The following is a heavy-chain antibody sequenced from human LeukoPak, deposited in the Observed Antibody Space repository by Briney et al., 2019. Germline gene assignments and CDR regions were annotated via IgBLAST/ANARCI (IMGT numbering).Heavy chain of an antibody. V-gene: IGHV4-31*03. CDR1: GGSISSGGYY. J-gene: IGHJ4*02. CDR3: ARRGYSYGYLDY. Sequence: SQTLSLTCTVSGGSISSGGYYWSWIRQHPGKGLEWIGYIYYSGSTYYNPSLKSRVTISVDTSKNQFSLKLSSATAADTAVYYCARRGYSYGYLDYWGQGTLVTLSS. D-gene: IGHD5-18*01. CDR2: IYYSGST.